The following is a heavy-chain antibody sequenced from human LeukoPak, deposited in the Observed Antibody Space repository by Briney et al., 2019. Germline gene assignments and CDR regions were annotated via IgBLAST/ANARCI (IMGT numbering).Heavy chain of an antibody. CDR3: ATDPAVARPNYFDY. Sequence: GASVKVSCKVSGYTLTELSMHWVRQAPGKGLEWMGGFDPEDGETIYAQEFRGRVTMTEDTSTDTAYMELSSLRSEDTAVYYCATDPAVARPNYFDYWGQGTLVTVSS. CDR2: FDPEDGET. V-gene: IGHV1-24*01. CDR1: GYTLTELS. J-gene: IGHJ4*02. D-gene: IGHD6-19*01.